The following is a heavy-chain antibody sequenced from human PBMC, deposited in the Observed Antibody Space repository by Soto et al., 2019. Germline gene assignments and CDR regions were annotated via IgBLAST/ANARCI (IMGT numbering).Heavy chain of an antibody. J-gene: IGHJ4*02. Sequence: PSETLSLTCTVSGGSISSYYWSWIRQPPGKGLEWIGYIYYSGSTNYNPSLKSRVTISVDTSKSQFSLKLSSVTAADTAVYYCARLQEDDFWSGYYTGIGGYYFDYWGQGTLVTVSS. CDR3: ARLQEDDFWSGYYTGIGGYYFDY. D-gene: IGHD3-3*01. CDR2: IYYSGST. CDR1: GGSISSYY. V-gene: IGHV4-59*01.